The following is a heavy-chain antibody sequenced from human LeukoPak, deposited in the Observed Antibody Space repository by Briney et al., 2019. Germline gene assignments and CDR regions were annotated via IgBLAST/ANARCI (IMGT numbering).Heavy chain of an antibody. Sequence: GGSLRLSCAASGFTFSSYAMHWVRQAPGKGLEWVAVISYDGSNKYYADSVKGRFTISRDNSKNTLYLQMNSLRAEDTAVYYCASEGSGTGAEYFQHWGKGTTVTVSS. J-gene: IGHJ1*01. D-gene: IGHD1-1*01. V-gene: IGHV3-30-3*01. CDR1: GFTFSSYA. CDR2: ISYDGSNK. CDR3: ASEGSGTGAEYFQH.